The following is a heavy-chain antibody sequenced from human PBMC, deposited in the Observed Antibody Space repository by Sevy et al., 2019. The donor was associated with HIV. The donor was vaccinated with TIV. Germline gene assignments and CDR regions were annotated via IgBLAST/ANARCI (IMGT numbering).Heavy chain of an antibody. CDR3: APIAAGGEPQSDY. CDR1: GGTFSSYA. Sequence: ASVKVSCKASGGTFSSYAISWVRQAPGQGLEWMGGIIPIFGTANYAQKFQGRVTITADESTSTAYMELSSLRSEDTAVYYCAPIAAGGEPQSDYWGQGTLVTVSS. CDR2: IIPIFGTA. D-gene: IGHD6-13*01. V-gene: IGHV1-69*13. J-gene: IGHJ4*02.